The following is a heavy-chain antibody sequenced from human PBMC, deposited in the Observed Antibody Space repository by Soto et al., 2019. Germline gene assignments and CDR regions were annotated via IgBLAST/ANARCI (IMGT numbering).Heavy chain of an antibody. V-gene: IGHV3-33*01. J-gene: IGHJ4*02. CDR3: ARERGIVGAPGTFDY. D-gene: IGHD1-26*01. CDR1: GFTFSSYG. Sequence: QVQLVESGGGVVQPGRSLRLSCAASGFTFSSYGMHWVRQAPGKGLEWVAVIWYDGSNKYYADSVKGRFTISRDNSKNPLYLQMNSLRAEDTAVYYCARERGIVGAPGTFDYWGQGTLVTVSS. CDR2: IWYDGSNK.